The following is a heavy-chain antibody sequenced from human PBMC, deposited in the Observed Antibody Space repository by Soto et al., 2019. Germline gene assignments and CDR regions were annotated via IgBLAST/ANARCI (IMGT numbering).Heavy chain of an antibody. Sequence: SETLSLTCTVSGGSISSGDYDWSWIRQPPGKGLEWIGHIYYSGGTFYNPSLKSRVIISLDTSKNEFSLKLSSVTAADTAVYYRARADDYSNRFDHWGQGTLVTVSS. J-gene: IGHJ4*02. CDR2: IYYSGGT. CDR1: GGSISSGDYD. CDR3: ARADDYSNRFDH. V-gene: IGHV4-30-4*01. D-gene: IGHD4-4*01.